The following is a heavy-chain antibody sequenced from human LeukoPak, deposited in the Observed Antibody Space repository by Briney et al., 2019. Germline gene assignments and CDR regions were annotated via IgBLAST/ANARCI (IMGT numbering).Heavy chain of an antibody. V-gene: IGHV4-4*07. J-gene: IGHJ4*02. CDR2: LYTSGST. D-gene: IGHD6-19*01. Sequence: SETLSLTCTVSDGSISSYYWSWIRQPAGKGLEWIGRLYTSGSTNSNPSLKSRVTMSVDTSKDQFSLKLSSVTAADTAVYYCACSSSGSFWNYWGQGTLVTVSS. CDR3: ACSSSGSFWNY. CDR1: DGSISSYY.